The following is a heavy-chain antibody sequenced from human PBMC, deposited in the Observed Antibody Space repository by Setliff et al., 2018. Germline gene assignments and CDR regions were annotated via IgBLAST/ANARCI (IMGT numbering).Heavy chain of an antibody. V-gene: IGHV3-30*02. CDR1: GFTSNMYG. Sequence: GGSLRLSCAASGFTSNMYGVHWVRQAPGKGLEWVAYIRHDGTNENYADSVKGRFTVSRDNSRNTLFLQMNSLRTEDAAVYYCAKDTHYYASSGYYCFDFWGQGTLVTVSS. CDR3: AKDTHYYASSGYYCFDF. D-gene: IGHD3-22*01. CDR2: IRHDGTNE. J-gene: IGHJ4*02.